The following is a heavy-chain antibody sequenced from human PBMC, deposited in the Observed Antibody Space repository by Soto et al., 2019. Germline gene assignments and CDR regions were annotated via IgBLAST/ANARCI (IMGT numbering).Heavy chain of an antibody. CDR3: AGDLRSGYSNYYYYYGMDV. V-gene: IGHV1-69*06. CDR1: GGTLGSYA. D-gene: IGHD4-4*01. Sequence: SVKVSCKAPGGTLGSYAINRVRQAPEQGIEWMVGISPIFGTANYAQKFHGRVTITGEKSTRTGYMELSSLRSEDTAVYYCAGDLRSGYSNYYYYYGMDVWGQGNTVTVSS. CDR2: ISPIFGTA. J-gene: IGHJ6*01.